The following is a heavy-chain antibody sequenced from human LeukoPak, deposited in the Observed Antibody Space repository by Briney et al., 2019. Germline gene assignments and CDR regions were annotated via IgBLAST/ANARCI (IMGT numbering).Heavy chain of an antibody. Sequence: VASVKVSCKASGYTFTGYYMHWVRQAPGQGLEWMGRINPNSGGTDYAQKFQGRVTMTRDTSISTAYMELSRLRSDDTAVYYCAREDIAVAGNDFDYWGQGTLVTVSS. CDR1: GYTFTGYY. V-gene: IGHV1-2*06. CDR2: INPNSGGT. CDR3: AREDIAVAGNDFDY. D-gene: IGHD6-19*01. J-gene: IGHJ4*02.